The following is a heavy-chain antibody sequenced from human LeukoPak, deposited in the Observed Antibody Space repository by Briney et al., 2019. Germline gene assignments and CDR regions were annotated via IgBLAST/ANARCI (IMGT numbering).Heavy chain of an antibody. Sequence: GGSLRLSCAASGLTVSSNYMSWVRQAPGKGLQWVGRMKSKTDGGTTDYAAPVKGRFTISRDDSKNTLYLQMSSLKTEDTAVYYCARDHLPGIVVADRDYWGQGTLVTVSS. CDR2: MKSKTDGGTT. D-gene: IGHD6-19*01. J-gene: IGHJ4*02. CDR3: ARDHLPGIVVADRDY. CDR1: GLTVSSNY. V-gene: IGHV3-15*01.